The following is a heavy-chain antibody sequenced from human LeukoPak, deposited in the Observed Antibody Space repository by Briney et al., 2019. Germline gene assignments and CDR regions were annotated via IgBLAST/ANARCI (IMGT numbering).Heavy chain of an antibody. J-gene: IGHJ6*02. D-gene: IGHD3-10*01. CDR1: GFTFSKFW. CDR2: IYSGGST. CDR3: ARDHVLWFGDYYYYGMDV. V-gene: IGHV3-66*01. Sequence: GGSLRLSCAASGFTFSKFWMSWVRQAPGKGLEWVSVIYSGGSTYYADSVKGRFTISRDNSKNTLYLQMNSLRAEDTAVYYCARDHVLWFGDYYYYGMDVWGQGTTVTVSS.